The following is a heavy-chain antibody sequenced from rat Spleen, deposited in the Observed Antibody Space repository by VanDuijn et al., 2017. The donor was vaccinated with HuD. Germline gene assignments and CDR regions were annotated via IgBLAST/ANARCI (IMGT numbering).Heavy chain of an antibody. J-gene: IGHJ1*01. CDR1: GFTFKNYW. CDR3: ARHPQLGAFWYFDF. Sequence: EVQLVETGGGLVQPGESLKLSCVASGFTFKNYWMSWIRQAPGKGLEWVASITNTGGNIYYPDSVKGRFTGSRDNAKSTLYLQMDSLRSDDTATYFCARHPQLGAFWYFDFWGPGTMVTVSS. CDR2: ITNTGGNI. D-gene: IGHD5-1*01. V-gene: IGHV5-31*01.